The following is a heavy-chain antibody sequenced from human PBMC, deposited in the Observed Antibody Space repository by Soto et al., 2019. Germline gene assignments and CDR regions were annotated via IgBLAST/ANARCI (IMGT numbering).Heavy chain of an antibody. CDR1: GGSISSGDYY. J-gene: IGHJ4*02. CDR2: IYYSGST. CDR3: ARDRHKRYCSGGSCYS. Sequence: QVQLQESGPGLVKPSQTLSLTCTVSGGSISSGDYYWSWIRQPPGKGLEWIGYIYYSGSTYYNPSLKSRVTISVDTSKNQFSLKLSSVTAADTAVYYCARDRHKRYCSGGSCYSWGQGTLVTVSS. D-gene: IGHD2-15*01. V-gene: IGHV4-30-4*01.